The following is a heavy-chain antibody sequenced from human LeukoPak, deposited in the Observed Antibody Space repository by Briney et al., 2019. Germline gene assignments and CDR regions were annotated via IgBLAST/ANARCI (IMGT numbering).Heavy chain of an antibody. V-gene: IGHV3-66*02. CDR1: GFTVSSNY. Sequence: GGSLRLSCAASGFTVSSNYMSWVRQAPGKGLEWVSVIYSGGSSYYADSVKGRFTISRDNSKNTLYLQMNSLRAEDTAVYYCAKEEIEAAALTYWGQGTLVTVSS. J-gene: IGHJ4*02. CDR3: AKEEIEAAALTY. D-gene: IGHD2-15*01. CDR2: IYSGGSS.